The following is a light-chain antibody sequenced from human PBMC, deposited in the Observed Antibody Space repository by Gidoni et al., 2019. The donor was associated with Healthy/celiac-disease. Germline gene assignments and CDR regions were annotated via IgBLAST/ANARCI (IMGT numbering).Light chain of an antibody. V-gene: IGKV1-5*03. CDR3: QQYNSYSWT. Sequence: DFQLTHSPSTLSASVGDRVTITCRASQSISSWLAWYQQKPGKAPKLLIDKASSLESGVPSRFSGSGSGTEFTLTISSLQPDDFATYYCQQYNSYSWTFGQGTKVEIK. CDR1: QSISSW. CDR2: KAS. J-gene: IGKJ1*01.